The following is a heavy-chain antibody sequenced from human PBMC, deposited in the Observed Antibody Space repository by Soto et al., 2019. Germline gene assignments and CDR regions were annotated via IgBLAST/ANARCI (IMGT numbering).Heavy chain of an antibody. Sequence: GESLKISCKASGDNFATFWIGWVRQVPGEGLEWMAIIYPENSNVEYSPSYKGRITISADKSLNTAYLQWNSLRASDSAMYYCARRLYFDPWFDPWGQGTLVTVSS. D-gene: IGHD3-9*01. V-gene: IGHV5-51*01. CDR3: ARRLYFDPWFDP. CDR2: IYPENSNV. J-gene: IGHJ5*02. CDR1: GDNFATFW.